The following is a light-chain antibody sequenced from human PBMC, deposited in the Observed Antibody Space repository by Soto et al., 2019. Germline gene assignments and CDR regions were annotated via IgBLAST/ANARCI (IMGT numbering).Light chain of an antibody. V-gene: IGKV3-15*01. CDR1: QTISND. J-gene: IGKJ4*01. Sequence: EVVMTQSPATVSVSPGEGVTLSCRASQTISNDLTWYQQKPGQAPRLLIYGASTRATGVPARFSGVGSGTEFTLTISSLPSEDFAFYYCQQNNKWPPVTFGGGTKVEIK. CDR3: QQNNKWPPVT. CDR2: GAS.